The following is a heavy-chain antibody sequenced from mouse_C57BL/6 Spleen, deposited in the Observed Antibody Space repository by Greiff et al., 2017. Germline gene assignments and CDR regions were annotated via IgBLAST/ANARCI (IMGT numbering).Heavy chain of an antibody. Sequence: EVKLVESEGGLVQPGSSMKLSCTASGFTFSDYYMAWVRQVPEKGLEWVANINYDGSSTYYLDSLKSRFIISRDNAKNILYLQMSSLKSEDTATYYCARGPPGSSPWFAYWGQGTLVTVSA. J-gene: IGHJ3*01. D-gene: IGHD1-1*01. CDR2: INYDGSST. V-gene: IGHV5-16*01. CDR3: ARGPPGSSPWFAY. CDR1: GFTFSDYY.